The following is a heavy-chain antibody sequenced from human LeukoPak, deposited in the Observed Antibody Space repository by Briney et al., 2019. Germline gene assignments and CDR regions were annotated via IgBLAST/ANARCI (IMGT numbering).Heavy chain of an antibody. V-gene: IGHV3-11*01. D-gene: IGHD2/OR15-2a*01. Sequence: PGGPLSLSCAASGFTFSDYYVSWIRQAPGKGLQWVSYISSGGDIMHYADSVKGRFTSSRDNAKNSGYLEMNSLGAEDTAVYYCATNLIGAGEYFQQWGQGTLVTVSS. CDR3: ATNLIGAGEYFQQ. J-gene: IGHJ1*01. CDR1: GFTFSDYY. CDR2: ISSGGDIM.